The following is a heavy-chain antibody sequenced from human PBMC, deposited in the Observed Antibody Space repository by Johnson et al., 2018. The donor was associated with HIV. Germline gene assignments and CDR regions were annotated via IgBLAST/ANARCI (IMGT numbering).Heavy chain of an antibody. Sequence: VQLVESGGGLVKPGGSLRLSCAASGFAFSDYYMSWIRQAPGKGLEWVSYISSSGSTIYYADSVKGRFTISRDNAKNSLYLQMNSRRAEDTAVYYCARYHYYDSRLNDAFDIWGQGTMVTVSS. D-gene: IGHD3-22*01. CDR2: ISSSGSTI. J-gene: IGHJ3*02. V-gene: IGHV3-11*04. CDR1: GFAFSDYY. CDR3: ARYHYYDSRLNDAFDI.